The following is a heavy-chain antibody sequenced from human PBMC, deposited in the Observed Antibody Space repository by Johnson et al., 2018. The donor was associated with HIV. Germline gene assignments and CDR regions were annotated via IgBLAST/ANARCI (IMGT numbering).Heavy chain of an antibody. J-gene: IGHJ3*02. V-gene: IGHV3-53*01. CDR2: IYSGGRT. D-gene: IGHD3-22*01. CDR3: ARGRPNYYDSSGRYVPVAFDI. CDR1: GFTVSSNY. Sequence: VQLVESGGGLIQPGGSLRLSCAASGFTVSSNYMSWVRQAPGQGLEWGSVIYSGGRTYYADSVKARFTISRANSKNTLYLQMNSLRAEDTAVYYCARGRPNYYDSSGRYVPVAFDIWGQGTMVTVS.